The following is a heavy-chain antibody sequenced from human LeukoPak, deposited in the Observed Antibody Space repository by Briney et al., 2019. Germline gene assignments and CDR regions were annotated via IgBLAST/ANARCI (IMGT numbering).Heavy chain of an antibody. CDR1: GFTFDDYA. CDR2: ISWDGGST. V-gene: IGHV3-43D*03. CDR3: AKEGEGHSSGLDY. D-gene: IGHD6-19*01. Sequence: GGSLRLSCAASGFTFDDYAMHWVRQAPGKGLEWVSLISWDGGSTYYADSVKGRFTISRDNSKNSLYLQMNSLRAEDTALYYCAKEGEGHSSGLDYWGQGTLVTVSS. J-gene: IGHJ4*02.